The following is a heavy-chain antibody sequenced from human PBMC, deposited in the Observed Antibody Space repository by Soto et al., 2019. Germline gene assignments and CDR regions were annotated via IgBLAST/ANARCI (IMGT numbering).Heavy chain of an antibody. V-gene: IGHV1-58*01. CDR2: IVVGSGST. CDR1: GFAFGNSA. CDR3: AAELYSGGTCCSFDI. J-gene: IGHJ3*02. Sequence: SVKVSCKTSGFAFGNSAVQWVRQARGQRLEWMGWIVVGSGSTNYEQRFQKRVTITRDMSTSTVNMELSCLSSEDTAVYYCAAELYSGGTCCSFDIWGQGTMVTVS. D-gene: IGHD2-15*01.